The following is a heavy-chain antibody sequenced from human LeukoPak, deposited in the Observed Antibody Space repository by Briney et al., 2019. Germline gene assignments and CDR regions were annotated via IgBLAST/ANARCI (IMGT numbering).Heavy chain of an antibody. J-gene: IGHJ3*02. CDR3: ATDGGGSYYGDAFDI. V-gene: IGHV1-24*01. CDR1: GYTLTELS. Sequence: ASVKVSCKVSGYTLTELSMHWVRQAPGKGFEWMGGFDPEDGETIYAQKFQGRVTMTEDTSTDTAYMELSSLRSEDTAVYYCATDGGGSYYGDAFDIWGQGTMVTVSS. D-gene: IGHD1-26*01. CDR2: FDPEDGET.